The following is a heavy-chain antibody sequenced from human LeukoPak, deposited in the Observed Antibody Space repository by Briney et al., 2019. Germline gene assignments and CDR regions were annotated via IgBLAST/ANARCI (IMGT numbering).Heavy chain of an antibody. V-gene: IGHV1-46*01. Sequence: ASVKVSCKASGYIFTSYNMNWVRQAPGQGLEWMGIINPSGGSTNYAQKFQGRVTMTRDMSTSTVYMELSSLRSEDTAVYYCARDYYDSGDYWGQGTLVTVSS. CDR2: INPSGGST. CDR3: ARDYYDSGDY. D-gene: IGHD3-22*01. J-gene: IGHJ4*02. CDR1: GYIFTSYN.